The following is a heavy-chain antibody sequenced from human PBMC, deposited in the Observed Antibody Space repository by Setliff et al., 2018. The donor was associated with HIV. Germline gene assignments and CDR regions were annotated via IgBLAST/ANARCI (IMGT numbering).Heavy chain of an antibody. CDR2: IHTTGST. CDR1: GDSISSGSYY. CDR3: ASHLPPYSGNFDY. J-gene: IGHJ4*01. Sequence: SETLSLTCSVSGDSISSGSYYWSWIRLPAGKGLEWIGQIHTTGSTNYNPSLKSRVTISIDTSKNQFSLQLRSVTAADTAVYYCASHLPPYSGNFDYWGHGTLVTVSS. V-gene: IGHV4-61*09. D-gene: IGHD1-26*01.